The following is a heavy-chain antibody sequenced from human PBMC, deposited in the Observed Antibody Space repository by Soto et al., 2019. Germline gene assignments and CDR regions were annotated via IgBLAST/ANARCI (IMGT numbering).Heavy chain of an antibody. CDR3: ARGPRVVWVVPTAQRDVFDI. CDR1: GGSFSDFY. J-gene: IGHJ3*02. CDR2: INHSGST. Sequence: QVQLQQWGAGLLKPSETLSLTCAVYGGSFSDFYWNCIRQPPGKGLEWIGEINHSGSTSYNPSLKSRVTISVDTSKNQISLKLTSVTPADTAVYYCARGPRVVWVVPTAQRDVFDIWGQGTMVTVSS. D-gene: IGHD2-2*01. V-gene: IGHV4-34*01.